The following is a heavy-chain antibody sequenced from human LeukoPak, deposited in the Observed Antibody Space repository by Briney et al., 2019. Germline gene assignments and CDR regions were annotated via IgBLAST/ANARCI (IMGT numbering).Heavy chain of an antibody. CDR1: GDSVSSNNGA. D-gene: IGHD6-19*01. V-gene: IGHV6-1*01. Sequence: SQTLSLTCAISGDSVSSNNGAWNWIRQSPSRGLEWLGRTYYRSKWYNDCAESMKGRITISPDTSKNQFSLQLNSVTPEDTAVYYCARDVGTSGWDTFDYWGQGTLVTVTS. J-gene: IGHJ4*02. CDR3: ARDVGTSGWDTFDY. CDR2: TYYRSKWYN.